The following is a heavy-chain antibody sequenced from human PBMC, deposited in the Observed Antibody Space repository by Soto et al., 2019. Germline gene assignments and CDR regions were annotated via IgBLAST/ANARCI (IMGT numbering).Heavy chain of an antibody. Sequence: QVQLVQSGTEVKKPGASVKVSCKASGYTFTIYGISWVRQAPGQGLEWLGWISTYNGNTNYVQKLQGRVTMTTDTSTSTANMELRSLRSDDTAVYYFARDRGDYEDYWGQGTLVTVSS. V-gene: IGHV1-18*01. CDR3: ARDRGDYEDY. D-gene: IGHD4-17*01. J-gene: IGHJ4*02. CDR2: ISTYNGNT. CDR1: GYTFTIYG.